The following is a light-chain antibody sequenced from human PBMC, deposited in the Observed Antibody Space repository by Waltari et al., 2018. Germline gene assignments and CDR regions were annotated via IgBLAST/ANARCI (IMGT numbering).Light chain of an antibody. CDR3: QQRSNWPRIT. Sequence: EIVLTQPPATLSLSPGERATLSCRASQSVSSYLAWYQQKPGQAPRLLIYDASNRATGIPARFSGSGSGTDFTLTISSLEPEDFAVYYCQQRSNWPRITFGPGTKVDIK. V-gene: IGKV3-11*01. CDR2: DAS. J-gene: IGKJ3*01. CDR1: QSVSSY.